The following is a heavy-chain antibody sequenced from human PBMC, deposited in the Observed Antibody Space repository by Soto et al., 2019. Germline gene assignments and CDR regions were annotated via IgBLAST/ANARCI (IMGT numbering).Heavy chain of an antibody. V-gene: IGHV5-10-1*01. CDR2: IDPSDSYT. CDR3: ARLPLGIVVVPAAIDGDEVYYYYGMDV. Sequence: GESLKISCKGSGYSFTSYWISWVRQMPGKGLEWMGRIDPSDSYTNYSPSFQGHVTISADKSISTAYLQWSSLKASDTAMYYCARLPLGIVVVPAAIDGDEVYYYYGMDVWGQGTTVTVSS. J-gene: IGHJ6*02. D-gene: IGHD2-2*01. CDR1: GYSFTSYW.